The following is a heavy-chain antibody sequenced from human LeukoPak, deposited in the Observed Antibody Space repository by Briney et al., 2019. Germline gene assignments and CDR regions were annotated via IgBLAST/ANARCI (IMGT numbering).Heavy chain of an antibody. CDR3: ARGATAQYFDP. D-gene: IGHD5-12*01. CDR1: GYTFTDYY. Sequence: ASVKVSCKASGYTFTDYYIHWVRQAPGQGLEWMGWINPRSGGTNSAQRFQGRVTMTRDTSIDTAYMELSRLTSDGTAVYYCARGATAQYFDPWGQGTLVTVSS. J-gene: IGHJ5*02. CDR2: INPRSGGT. V-gene: IGHV1-2*02.